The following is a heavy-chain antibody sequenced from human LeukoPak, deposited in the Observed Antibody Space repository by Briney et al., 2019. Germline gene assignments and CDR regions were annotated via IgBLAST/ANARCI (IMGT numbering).Heavy chain of an antibody. Sequence: TLSLTCTVSGGSMSSGAYYWSRIRQDPGKGLEWIGYIFYSGSTHYNASLKSRVIISVDTAKNQFSLNLSSVTAADTAMYYCARGWGYFDYWGQGTLVTVSS. D-gene: IGHD3-16*01. V-gene: IGHV4-31*03. CDR2: IFYSGST. J-gene: IGHJ4*02. CDR3: ARGWGYFDY. CDR1: GGSMSSGAYY.